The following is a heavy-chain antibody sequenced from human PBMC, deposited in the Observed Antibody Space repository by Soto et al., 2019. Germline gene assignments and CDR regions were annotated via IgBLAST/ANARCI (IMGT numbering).Heavy chain of an antibody. V-gene: IGHV3-23*01. J-gene: IGHJ4*02. CDR3: AKKVNSCQGSQYFDY. D-gene: IGHD3-10*01. CDR2: FRTSGDGGTT. Sequence: EVQLLESGGGLVQPGGSLRLSCAASGFTFSSYSMSWVRQAPGKGLEWGSGFRTSGDGGTTYYADSVKGRFTISRDNSKNMLFLQMNSLRAEDTAIYYCAKKVNSCQGSQYFDYWCQGTLVTVSS. CDR1: GFTFSSYS.